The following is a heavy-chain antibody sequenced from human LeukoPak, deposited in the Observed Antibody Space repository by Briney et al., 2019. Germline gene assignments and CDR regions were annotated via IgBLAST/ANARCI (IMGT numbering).Heavy chain of an antibody. Sequence: SETLSLTCTVSGGSVTDYYWSWIRQSPGKGLEWIGYIYYTGTSYNPSLKSRVTMSVDTSKNQFSLKLSSVTAADTAVYYCAREGAWEDTAMVDYWGQGTLVTVSS. CDR1: GGSVTDYY. D-gene: IGHD5-18*01. CDR2: IYYTGT. J-gene: IGHJ4*02. V-gene: IGHV4-59*02. CDR3: AREGAWEDTAMVDY.